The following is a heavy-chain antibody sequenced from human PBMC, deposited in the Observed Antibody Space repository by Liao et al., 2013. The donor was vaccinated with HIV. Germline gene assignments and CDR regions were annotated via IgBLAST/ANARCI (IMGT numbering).Heavy chain of an antibody. CDR2: ISGSGST. J-gene: IGHJ5*02. CDR1: GDSITSGY. V-gene: IGHV4-59*01. D-gene: IGHD6-19*01. Sequence: QEQLQESGPGLVKPSETLSLTCTVSGDSITSGYWGWIRQSPGKGLEWIGYISGSGSTNHSPSLKSRVTISVDMSESQFFLELSSVTAADTAVYYCARQRVAGPGDWFDPGPGNPGHRLL. CDR3: ARQRVAGPGDWFDP.